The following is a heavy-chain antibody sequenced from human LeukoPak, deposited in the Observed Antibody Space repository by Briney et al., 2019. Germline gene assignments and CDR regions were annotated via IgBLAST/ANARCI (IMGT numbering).Heavy chain of an antibody. V-gene: IGHV3-11*04. J-gene: IGHJ4*02. CDR1: GFSLSSYF. CDR2: ITNTGRST. Sequence: GGSLRLSCEASGFSLSSYFMSWIRQAPGKGLEWVSYITNTGRSTNYADAVKGRFTISRDNAKQSVYLEMTDLRADDTGVYYCAREASGNYRVFDSWGQGTLVTVSS. CDR3: AREASGNYRVFDS. D-gene: IGHD6-25*01.